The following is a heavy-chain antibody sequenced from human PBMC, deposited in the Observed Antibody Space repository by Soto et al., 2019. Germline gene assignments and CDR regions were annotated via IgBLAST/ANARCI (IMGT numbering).Heavy chain of an antibody. CDR2: ISCDGSNK. D-gene: IGHD5-18*01. V-gene: IGHV3-30*18. Sequence: QVQLVESGGGVVQPGRSLRLSCAASGFTFSSYGMHWVRQAPGKGLEWVAVISCDGSNKYYADSVKGRFTISRDNSKNTLYLQMNSLRAEDTAVYYCAKDTAMVAYYYYYGMDVWGQGTTVTVSS. CDR1: GFTFSSYG. J-gene: IGHJ6*02. CDR3: AKDTAMVAYYYYYGMDV.